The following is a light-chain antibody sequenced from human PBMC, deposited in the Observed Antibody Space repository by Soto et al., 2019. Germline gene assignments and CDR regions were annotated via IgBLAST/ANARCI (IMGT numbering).Light chain of an antibody. CDR1: QSLTTRY. Sequence: EIVLTQSPGTLSLFPGERATLSCRASQSLTTRYLAWYQQKPGQAPRLLIYGESSRATGIPDRFSGSGSGTDFTRTISRPEPEGFAGYSCQQYGSSPTFGKGTRLEIK. CDR3: QQYGSSPT. CDR2: GES. J-gene: IGKJ5*01. V-gene: IGKV3-20*01.